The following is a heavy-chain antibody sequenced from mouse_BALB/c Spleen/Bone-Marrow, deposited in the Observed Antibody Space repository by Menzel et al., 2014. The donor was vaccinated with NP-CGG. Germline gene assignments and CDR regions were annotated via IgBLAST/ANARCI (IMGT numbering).Heavy chain of an antibody. Sequence: QVQLQQSGTELMKPGASVKISCKATGYTFSSYWIEWVNQRPGHGLEWIGEILPGSGSTNYNEKFKDKATFTADTSSNTAYMQLSSLTSEDSAVYYYARRGHGFAWFAYWGQGTLVTVSA. V-gene: IGHV1-9*01. J-gene: IGHJ3*01. CDR2: ILPGSGST. CDR1: GYTFSSYW. D-gene: IGHD1-2*01. CDR3: ARRGHGFAWFAY.